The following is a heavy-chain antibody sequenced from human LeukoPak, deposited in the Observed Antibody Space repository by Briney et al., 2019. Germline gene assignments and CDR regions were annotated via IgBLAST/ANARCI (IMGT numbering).Heavy chain of an antibody. CDR3: ARVRYYYDSSGYFPTYFDY. Sequence: VAAVKVSCKASGYTFTGYYMHWVRQAPGQGLEWMGWINPYSGGTNYAQKFQGRVTMTRETSISTAYIELRRLRSDDTAVYYCARVRYYYDSSGYFPTYFDYWGQGTLVTVSS. CDR1: GYTFTGYY. D-gene: IGHD3-22*01. CDR2: INPYSGGT. J-gene: IGHJ4*02. V-gene: IGHV1-2*02.